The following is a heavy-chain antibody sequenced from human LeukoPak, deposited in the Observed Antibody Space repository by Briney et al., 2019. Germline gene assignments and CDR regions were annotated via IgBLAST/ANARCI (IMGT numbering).Heavy chain of an antibody. V-gene: IGHV1-18*01. CDR1: GYTFTNYG. J-gene: IGHJ4*02. CDR3: ARDLFYYDRDYYFDY. D-gene: IGHD3-22*01. CDR2: ISAYNGNT. Sequence: ASVKVSCKASGYTFTNYGIAWVRQAPGQGLEWMGWISAYNGNTNYAQKLQGRVTMTTDTSTSTAYMELRSLRSDDTAVYYCARDLFYYDRDYYFDYWGQGTLVTVSS.